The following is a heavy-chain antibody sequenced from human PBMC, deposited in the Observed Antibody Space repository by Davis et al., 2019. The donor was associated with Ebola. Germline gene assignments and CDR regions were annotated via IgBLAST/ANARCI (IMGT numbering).Heavy chain of an antibody. J-gene: IGHJ4*02. Sequence: GESLKISCAASGFTFSSYGMHWVRQAPGKGLEWVAVIWYDGSNKYYADSVKGRFTISRDNSKNTLYLQMNSLRAEDTAVYYWARDRGGDYSFDYWGQGTLVTVSS. V-gene: IGHV3-33*01. CDR3: ARDRGGDYSFDY. D-gene: IGHD4-17*01. CDR2: IWYDGSNK. CDR1: GFTFSSYG.